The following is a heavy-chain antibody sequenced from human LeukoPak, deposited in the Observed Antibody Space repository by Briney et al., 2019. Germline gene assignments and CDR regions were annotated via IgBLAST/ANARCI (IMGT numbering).Heavy chain of an antibody. V-gene: IGHV4-39*02. D-gene: IGHD6-25*01. CDR2: VYYVLTP. J-gene: IGHJ4*02. Sequence: WILSVYYVLTPYFNPSLEIRATISVDMSKNHFSLKMSSVTAADTAVYYCARSSGTGTFSYWGQGTLVTVSS. CDR3: ARSSGTGTFSY.